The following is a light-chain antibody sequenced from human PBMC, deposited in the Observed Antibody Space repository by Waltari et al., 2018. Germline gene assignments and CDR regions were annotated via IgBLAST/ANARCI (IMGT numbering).Light chain of an antibody. V-gene: IGKV1-39*01. CDR3: QQSYSTPLT. CDR1: QSISSY. Sequence: DIQMTQSPSSLSASVGDRVTITCRASQSISSYLNWYQQKPGKASKLLIYAASSLQSGVPSRFSGSGSGTDFTFTISSLQPEDFATYYCQQSYSTPLTFGGGTKVEIK. CDR2: AAS. J-gene: IGKJ4*01.